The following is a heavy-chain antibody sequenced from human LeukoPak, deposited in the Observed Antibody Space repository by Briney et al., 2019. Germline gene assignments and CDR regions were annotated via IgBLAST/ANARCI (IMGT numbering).Heavy chain of an antibody. J-gene: IGHJ6*02. CDR1: GFTFSGSA. D-gene: IGHD2-2*01. V-gene: IGHV3-73*01. CDR3: ARDLCSSTSCDEDYYYYYGMDV. CDR2: IRSKANNYAT. Sequence: GGSLRLSCAASGFTFSGSALHWVRQASGKGLEWVGRIRSKANNYATAYAASVKGRFTISRDDSKNTAYLQMTSLRAEDTAVYYCARDLCSSTSCDEDYYYYYGMDVWGQGTTVTVSS.